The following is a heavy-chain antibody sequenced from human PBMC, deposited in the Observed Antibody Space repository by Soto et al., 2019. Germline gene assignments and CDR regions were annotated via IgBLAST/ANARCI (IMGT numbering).Heavy chain of an antibody. V-gene: IGHV3-23*01. CDR3: ATPIGKEHCRGGSCYAGGDY. CDR1: GFTFNTYA. D-gene: IGHD2-15*01. J-gene: IGHJ4*02. CDR2: ISANGLT. Sequence: GGSLRLSCAASGFTFNTYAMTWVRQAPGKGLEWVSSISANGLTNYAASVKGRFTVSRDNYKNMVYLQMNSLKPEDTAVYYCATPIGKEHCRGGSCYAGGDYWGLGTLVTVSS.